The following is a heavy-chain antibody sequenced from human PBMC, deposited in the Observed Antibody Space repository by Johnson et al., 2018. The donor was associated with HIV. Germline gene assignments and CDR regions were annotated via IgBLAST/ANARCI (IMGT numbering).Heavy chain of an antibody. CDR2: ISSSGSTI. V-gene: IGHV3-11*01. Sequence: QVQLVESGGGLVQPGGSLRLSCAASGFTFSDYYMSWIRQAPGKGLEWVSYISSSGSTIYYADPVKGRFTISRDNSKNTLYLQMNSLRAEDTAVYYCASAAAGIETDAFDIWGQGTMVTVSS. J-gene: IGHJ3*02. CDR3: ASAAAGIETDAFDI. D-gene: IGHD6-13*01. CDR1: GFTFSDYY.